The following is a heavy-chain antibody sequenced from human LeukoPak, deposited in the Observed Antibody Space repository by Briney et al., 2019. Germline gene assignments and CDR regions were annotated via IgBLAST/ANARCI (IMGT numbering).Heavy chain of an antibody. CDR2: ISESGGST. CDR1: GFIFNNYA. D-gene: IGHD3-10*01. J-gene: IGHJ4*02. CDR3: AKGSF. V-gene: IGHV3-23*01. Sequence: GGSLRLSCAGSGFIFNNYAMHWVRQPPGKGLGWVSGISESGGSTYYADSVKGRFTSSRDNSKNTLYLQMNNLRAEDTAAYYCAKGSFWGQGTLVTVSS.